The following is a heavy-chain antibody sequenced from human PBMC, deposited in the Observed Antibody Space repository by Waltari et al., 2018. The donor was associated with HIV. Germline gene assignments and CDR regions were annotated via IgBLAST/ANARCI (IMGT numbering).Heavy chain of an antibody. CDR2: IYYSGST. J-gene: IGHJ4*02. Sequence: QVQLQESGPGLVKPSQTLSLTCTVSGGSISSGGYYWSWIRQHPGKGLEWIGYIYYSGSTYYNPSLNGRVTISVDTSKNQFSLKLSSVTAADTAVYYCARDKDSSGYHFDYWGQGTLVTVSS. CDR1: GGSISSGGYY. D-gene: IGHD3-22*01. CDR3: ARDKDSSGYHFDY. V-gene: IGHV4-31*03.